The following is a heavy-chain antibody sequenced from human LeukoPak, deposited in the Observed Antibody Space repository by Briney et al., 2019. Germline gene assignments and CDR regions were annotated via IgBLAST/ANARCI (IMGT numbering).Heavy chain of an antibody. CDR1: YSIAP. J-gene: IGHJ4*02. D-gene: IGHD3-10*01. CDR3: ATLTLTGIHGRGWFDY. CDR2: ISRNDGS. Sequence: SDTLSLTCTGYSIAPRARIREPPGKGLEGIGTISRNDGSHYNPSLRSRVTMSMDTSKHQISLNLNSVTAADTAIYYCATLTLTGIHGRGWFDYWGQGMLVTVSS. V-gene: IGHV4-38-2*02.